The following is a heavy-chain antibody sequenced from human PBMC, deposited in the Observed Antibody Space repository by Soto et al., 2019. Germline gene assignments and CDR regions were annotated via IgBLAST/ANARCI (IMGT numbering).Heavy chain of an antibody. CDR1: GITVSSNH. D-gene: IGHD3-9*01. Sequence: GGSVRLSCAASGITVSSNHMSWVRQAPGKGLEWVSVIYSGGSTYYGDSVKGRFTISRDNSKKTLYLQMNSLRAEDTAVYYCARVTRKYYDILTGYYYFDYWGQGTLVTVSS. V-gene: IGHV3-66*01. J-gene: IGHJ4*02. CDR3: ARVTRKYYDILTGYYYFDY. CDR2: IYSGGST.